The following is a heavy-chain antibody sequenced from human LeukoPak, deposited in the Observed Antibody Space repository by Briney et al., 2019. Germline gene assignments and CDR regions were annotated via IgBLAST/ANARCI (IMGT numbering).Heavy chain of an antibody. CDR1: GYIFTYYW. J-gene: IGHJ4*02. V-gene: IGHV5-51*01. Sequence: GESLKISCKASGYIFTYYWIAWVRQMPGKGLEWMGTIDPRDSDARYSPSFQGQVSISVDKSLSTAYLQWSSLQASDTAMYYCAGRLYSYSSSSGFDYWGQGTLVTVSS. D-gene: IGHD6-6*01. CDR3: AGRLYSYSSSSGFDY. CDR2: IDPRDSDA.